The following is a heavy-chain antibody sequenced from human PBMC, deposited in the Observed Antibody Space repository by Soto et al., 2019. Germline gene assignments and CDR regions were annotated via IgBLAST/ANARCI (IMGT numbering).Heavy chain of an antibody. V-gene: IGHV1-8*01. CDR3: ARGPKSGYDDYYHYMDV. Sequence: QVQLVQSGAEVKKPGASVKVSCKASGYTFTSYDINWVRQATGQGLEWMGWMNPNSGNTGYAQKFQGRVTMTRNTSISTAYIELSSLRSEDTAVYYCARGPKSGYDDYYHYMDVWGKGTTVTVSS. D-gene: IGHD5-12*01. CDR2: MNPNSGNT. CDR1: GYTFTSYD. J-gene: IGHJ6*03.